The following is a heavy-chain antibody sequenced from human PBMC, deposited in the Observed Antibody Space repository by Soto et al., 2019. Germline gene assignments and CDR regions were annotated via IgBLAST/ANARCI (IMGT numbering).Heavy chain of an antibody. CDR3: ARDNDSSGYYFDY. CDR1: GGSISSYY. Sequence: SETLSLTCTVSGGSISSYYWSWIRQPPGKGLEWIGYIYYSVSTNYNPSLKSRVTISVDTSKNQFSLKLSSVTAADTAVYYCARDNDSSGYYFDYWGQGTLVTVSS. CDR2: IYYSVST. J-gene: IGHJ4*02. D-gene: IGHD3-22*01. V-gene: IGHV4-59*12.